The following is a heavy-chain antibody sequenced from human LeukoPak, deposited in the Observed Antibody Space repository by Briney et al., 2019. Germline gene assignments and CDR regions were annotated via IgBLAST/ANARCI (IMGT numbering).Heavy chain of an antibody. Sequence: GGSLRLSCAASGFTFSDFWMSWVRQALGKGLECVASTNEAGGDKLYVDSVKGRFTISRDNSKNSLSLQMNSLTAEDTAVYYCAKGGKWDVTPFDYWGQGTLVTVSS. V-gene: IGHV3-7*03. D-gene: IGHD1-26*01. J-gene: IGHJ4*02. CDR1: GFTFSDFW. CDR3: AKGGKWDVTPFDY. CDR2: TNEAGGDK.